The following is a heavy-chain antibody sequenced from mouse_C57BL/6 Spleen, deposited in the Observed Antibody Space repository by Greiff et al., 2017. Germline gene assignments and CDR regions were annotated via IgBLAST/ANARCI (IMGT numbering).Heavy chain of an antibody. Sequence: VMLVESGPELVKPGASVKLSCKASGYTFTSYDINWVKQRPGQGLEWIGWIYPRDGSTKYNEKFKGKATLTVDTSSSTAYMELHSLTSEDSAVYFCARDYDSSSFAYWGQGTLVTVSA. J-gene: IGHJ3*01. V-gene: IGHV1-85*01. CDR1: GYTFTSYD. CDR2: IYPRDGST. CDR3: ARDYDSSSFAY. D-gene: IGHD1-1*01.